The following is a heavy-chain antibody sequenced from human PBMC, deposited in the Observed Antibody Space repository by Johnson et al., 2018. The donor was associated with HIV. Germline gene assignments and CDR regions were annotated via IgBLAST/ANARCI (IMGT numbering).Heavy chain of an antibody. Sequence: EVQLVESGGGLVQPGGSLRLSCAASGFTFSSYWMSWVRQAPGKGLEWVANIKQDGSEKYYVDSVKGRFTISRDNAKNSLYLQLNSLRAEDTAVYYCARDASYGDYAFDIWGQGTMVTVSS. D-gene: IGHD4-17*01. CDR1: GFTFSSYW. J-gene: IGHJ3*02. V-gene: IGHV3-7*01. CDR2: IKQDGSEK. CDR3: ARDASYGDYAFDI.